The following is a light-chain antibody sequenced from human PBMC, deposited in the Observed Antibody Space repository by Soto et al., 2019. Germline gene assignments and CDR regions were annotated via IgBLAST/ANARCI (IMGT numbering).Light chain of an antibody. CDR2: EVT. V-gene: IGLV2-14*01. Sequence: QSALTQPASICGSTGQSITISCTGNVSNVVGYNYVSWYQQHPGKAPKLIIYEVTNRPSGVSHRFSGSNSGNTASLTISGLQPEDEVDYYCTSFTSSSTLPYIFGTWTKVTVL. CDR1: VSNVVGYNY. CDR3: TSFTSSSTLPYI. J-gene: IGLJ1*01.